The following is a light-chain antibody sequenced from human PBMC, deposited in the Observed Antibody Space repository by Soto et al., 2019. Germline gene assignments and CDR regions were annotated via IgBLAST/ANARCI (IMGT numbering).Light chain of an antibody. J-gene: IGLJ2*01. V-gene: IGLV2-14*01. CDR2: EVT. CDR1: SSDVGGYNY. Sequence: QSVLTQPASVSGSPGQSITISCTGTSSDVGGYNYVSWYQQHPGKAPKLMIYEVTNRPSGVSNRFSGSKSGNTASLTISGLQAEDEADYYCSSYTSSGSGTLFGGGTQLTVL. CDR3: SSYTSSGSGTL.